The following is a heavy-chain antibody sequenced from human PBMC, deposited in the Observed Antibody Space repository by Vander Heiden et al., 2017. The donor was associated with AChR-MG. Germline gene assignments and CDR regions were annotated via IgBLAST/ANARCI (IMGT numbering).Heavy chain of an antibody. CDR1: GFTFSSYA. D-gene: IGHD6-19*01. Sequence: EVQLLESGGGLVQPGGSLRLSCAASGFTFSSYAMSWVRQAPGKWLEWVSAISGSGGSTYYADSVKGRFTISRDNSKNTLYLQMNSLRAEDTAVYYCAKDLSSGWYSARGYWGQGTLVTVSS. J-gene: IGHJ4*02. CDR2: ISGSGGST. V-gene: IGHV3-23*01. CDR3: AKDLSSGWYSARGY.